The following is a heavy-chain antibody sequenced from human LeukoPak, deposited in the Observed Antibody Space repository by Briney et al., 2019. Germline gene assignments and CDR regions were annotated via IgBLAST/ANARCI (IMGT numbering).Heavy chain of an antibody. J-gene: IGHJ4*02. CDR3: AQRDHDY. CDR2: ISYDGSNK. Sequence: QAGGSLRLSCAASGFTFSSYAMHWVRQAPGKGLEWVAVISYDGSNKYYADSVKGRFTISRDNSKNTLFLQMSSLRAEDTAVYYCAQRDHDYWGQGTLVTVSS. CDR1: GFTFSSYA. V-gene: IGHV3-30-3*01. D-gene: IGHD5-24*01.